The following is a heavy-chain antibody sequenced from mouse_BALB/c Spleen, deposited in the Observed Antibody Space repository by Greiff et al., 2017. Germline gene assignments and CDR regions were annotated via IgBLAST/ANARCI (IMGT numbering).Heavy chain of an antibody. CDR3: ARDKGWYYFDY. CDR1: GFTFTDYY. J-gene: IGHJ2*01. D-gene: IGHD3-3*01. V-gene: IGHV7-3*02. Sequence: EVQRVESGGGLVQPGGSLRLSCATSGFTFTDYYMSWVRQPPGKALEWLGFIRNKANGYTTEYSASVKGRFTISRDNSQSILYLQMNTLRAEDSATYYCARDKGWYYFDYWGQGTTLTVSS. CDR2: IRNKANGYTT.